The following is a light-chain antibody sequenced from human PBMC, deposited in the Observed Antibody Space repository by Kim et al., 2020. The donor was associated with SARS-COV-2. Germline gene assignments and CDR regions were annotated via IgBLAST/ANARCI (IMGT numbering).Light chain of an antibody. Sequence: GQRVEISCSGSSSNIGINVVNWYQSLPGTAPKLLIYNNDRRPSGVPDRISGSKSGTSASLVLSGLLSEDEADYYCGTWDDSLDAWVFGGGTQLTVL. CDR1: SSNIGINV. V-gene: IGLV1-44*01. J-gene: IGLJ3*02. CDR3: GTWDDSLDAWV. CDR2: NND.